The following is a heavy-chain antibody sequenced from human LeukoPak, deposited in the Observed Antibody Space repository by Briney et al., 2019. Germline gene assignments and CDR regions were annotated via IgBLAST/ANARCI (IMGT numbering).Heavy chain of an antibody. CDR3: ARNGDFYYFDY. V-gene: IGHV4-39*01. CDR1: GGSISSSAYH. CDR2: VYSSGAT. J-gene: IGHJ4*02. Sequence: PSQTLSLTCSVSGGSISSSAYHWSWFRQHPGKGLEWIGSVYSSGATYYNPSLKSRVTISVVTSRNQFSLKLSSVTAADTAVYYCARNGDFYYFDYWGQGTLVTVSS. D-gene: IGHD4-17*01.